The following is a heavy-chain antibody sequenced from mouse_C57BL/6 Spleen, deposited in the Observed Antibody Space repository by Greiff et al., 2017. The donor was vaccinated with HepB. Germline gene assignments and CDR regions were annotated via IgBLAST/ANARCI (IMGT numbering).Heavy chain of an antibody. CDR2: INPSNGGT. D-gene: IGHD1-1*01. CDR3: ARGGVTTVVATRAWFAY. Sequence: VQLQQPGTELVKPGASVKLSCKASGYTFTSYWMHWVKQRPGQGLEWIGNINPSNGGTNYNEKFKSKATLTVDKSSSTAYMQLSSLTSEDSAVYYCARGGVTTVVATRAWFAYWGQGTLVTVSA. J-gene: IGHJ3*01. V-gene: IGHV1-53*01. CDR1: GYTFTSYW.